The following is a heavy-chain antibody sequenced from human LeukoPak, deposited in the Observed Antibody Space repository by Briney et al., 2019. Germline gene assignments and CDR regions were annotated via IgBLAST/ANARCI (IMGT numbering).Heavy chain of an antibody. Sequence: GRSLRLSCAASGFTFSSNGMHWVRQAPGKGLEWVAVISYDGSNKYYADSVKGRFTISRDNSKNTLYLQMNSLRAEDTAVYYCAKGYCTGGVCYAPFDYWGQGTLVTVS. V-gene: IGHV3-30*18. CDR3: AKGYCTGGVCYAPFDY. J-gene: IGHJ4*02. CDR1: GFTFSSNG. CDR2: ISYDGSNK. D-gene: IGHD2-8*02.